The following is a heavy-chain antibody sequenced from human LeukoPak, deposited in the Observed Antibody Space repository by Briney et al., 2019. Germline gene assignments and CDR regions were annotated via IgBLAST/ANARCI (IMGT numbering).Heavy chain of an antibody. Sequence: GGSLRLSCEASGFTFSNYAMSWVRQAPGKGLEWVSVISGSGDRTHYADSVKGRFTISRDNSKNTLYLQMNSLRTEDTAVYYCAKSIVVVAAALDYWGQGTLVTVSS. V-gene: IGHV3-23*01. D-gene: IGHD2-2*01. CDR3: AKSIVVVAAALDY. CDR1: GFTFSNYA. J-gene: IGHJ4*02. CDR2: ISGSGDRT.